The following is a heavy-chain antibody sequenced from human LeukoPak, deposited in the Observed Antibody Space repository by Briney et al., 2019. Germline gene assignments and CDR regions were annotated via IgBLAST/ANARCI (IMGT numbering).Heavy chain of an antibody. D-gene: IGHD3-9*01. V-gene: IGHV3-33*01. Sequence: GGSLRLSCAASGFTFSSYGMHWVREAPGKGLEWVAVIWYDRSNKYYADSVKGRFTISRDNSKNTLYLQMNSLRAEDTAVYYCARAQYDILTGYYTSVYMDVWGKGTTVTVSS. J-gene: IGHJ6*03. CDR1: GFTFSSYG. CDR2: IWYDRSNK. CDR3: ARAQYDILTGYYTSVYMDV.